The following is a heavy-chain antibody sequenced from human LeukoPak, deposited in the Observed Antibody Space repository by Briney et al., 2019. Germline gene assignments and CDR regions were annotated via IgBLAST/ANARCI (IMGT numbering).Heavy chain of an antibody. J-gene: IGHJ4*02. D-gene: IGHD2-21*01. CDR3: ARHLAGHFGGFYFDY. V-gene: IGHV4-39*07. CDR1: GGPISSNSYY. CDR2: IYYSGST. Sequence: SETLSLTCTVSGGPISSNSYYWGWIRQPPGKGLEWIGTIYYSGSTYYNPSLKSRVTISVDTSKNQFSLKLNSVTAADTAVYYCARHLAGHFGGFYFDYWGQGTLVTVSS.